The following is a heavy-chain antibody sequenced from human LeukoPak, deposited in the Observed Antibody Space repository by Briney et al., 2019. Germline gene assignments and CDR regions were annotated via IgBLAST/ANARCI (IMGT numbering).Heavy chain of an antibody. Sequence: ASVKVSCKASGYTFTSYGISWVRQAPGQGLEWMGWISAYNGNTNYAQKLQGRVTMTTGTSTSTAYMELRSLRSDDTAVYYCARDGSYYDSSGYPFDYWGQGTLVTVSS. V-gene: IGHV1-18*01. CDR1: GYTFTSYG. CDR2: ISAYNGNT. J-gene: IGHJ4*02. CDR3: ARDGSYYDSSGYPFDY. D-gene: IGHD3-22*01.